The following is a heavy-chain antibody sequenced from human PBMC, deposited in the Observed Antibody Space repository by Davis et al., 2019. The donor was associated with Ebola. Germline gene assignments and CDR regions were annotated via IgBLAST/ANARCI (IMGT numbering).Heavy chain of an antibody. CDR2: ISSSSSTI. CDR1: GFTFSDYY. V-gene: IGHV3-11*04. J-gene: IGHJ6*02. D-gene: IGHD6-6*01. Sequence: GGSLRLSCAASGFTFSDYYMSWIRQAPGKGLEWVSYISSSSSTIYYADSGKGRFTISRDNAKNSLYLQMNSLRAEDTAVYYYARSSIAARPGYYYGMDVWGQGTTVTVSS. CDR3: ARSSIAARPGYYYGMDV.